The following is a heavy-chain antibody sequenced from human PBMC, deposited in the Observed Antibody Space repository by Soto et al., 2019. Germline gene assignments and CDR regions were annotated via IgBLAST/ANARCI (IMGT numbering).Heavy chain of an antibody. J-gene: IGHJ4*02. Sequence: QVQLVQSGAEVKKPGASVKVSCKASGYTFTSYEINWVRQATGQGLEWMGWMNPNSGDTGYAQKFQGRVTMTRNTYIRTAYMERRGLRSEDTAVYYCARGELLWFGELLRWGQGTLVTVSS. V-gene: IGHV1-8*01. CDR3: ARGELLWFGELLR. D-gene: IGHD3-10*01. CDR2: MNPNSGDT. CDR1: GYTFTSYE.